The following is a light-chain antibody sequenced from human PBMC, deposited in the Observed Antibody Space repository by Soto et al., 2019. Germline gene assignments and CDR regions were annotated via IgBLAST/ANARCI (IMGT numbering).Light chain of an antibody. CDR1: SSNIGAGYD. CDR3: QSYDSSLKDVV. J-gene: IGLJ2*01. Sequence: QSVLTQPPSVSGAPGQRVTNSCTGSSSNIGAGYDVHWYQQLPGTAPKLLIYGNSNRPSGVPDRFSGSKSGTSASLAITGLQAEDEADYYCQSYDSSLKDVVFGGGTQLTVL. V-gene: IGLV1-40*01. CDR2: GNS.